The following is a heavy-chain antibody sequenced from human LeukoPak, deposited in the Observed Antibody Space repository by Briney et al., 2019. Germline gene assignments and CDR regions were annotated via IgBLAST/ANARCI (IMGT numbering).Heavy chain of an antibody. J-gene: IGHJ4*02. Sequence: GGSLRLSCAASGFTFSSYGMYWVRQAPGKGLEWVAFTRYDGSNKYYADSVKGRFTISRDNSKNTLYLQMNSLRAEDTAVYYCAKDPGEYYGDYHPDYWGQGTLVTVSS. CDR3: AKDPGEYYGDYHPDY. V-gene: IGHV3-30*02. D-gene: IGHD4-17*01. CDR1: GFTFSSYG. CDR2: TRYDGSNK.